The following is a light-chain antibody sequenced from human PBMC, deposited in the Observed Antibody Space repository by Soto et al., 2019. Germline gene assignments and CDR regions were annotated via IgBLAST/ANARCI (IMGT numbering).Light chain of an antibody. CDR2: EVN. J-gene: IGLJ1*01. CDR3: LSHSGFRNH. Sequence: QSALTQPTSASGSPGQSVAISCTGTSRDVGASDYVSWYQQHSGKAPKLLLYEVNKRPSGVPDRFSGSKSGNTASLTVSALQADDEAYYDCLSHSGFRNHLGTGTKVTDL. CDR1: SRDVGASDY. V-gene: IGLV2-8*01.